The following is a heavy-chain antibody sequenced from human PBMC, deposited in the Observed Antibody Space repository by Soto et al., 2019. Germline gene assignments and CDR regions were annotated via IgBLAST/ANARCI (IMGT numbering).Heavy chain of an antibody. D-gene: IGHD4-17*01. J-gene: IGHJ5*02. V-gene: IGHV4-31*03. CDR3: VRAAYGDYGRLNWFDP. Sequence: QVQLQESGPGLVKPSQTLSLTCTVSGGSISSSGYYWSWIRQHPEKGLEWIGNIYYSGGTYYNPSLTSRLTISIDTSNYQFSLKLSSVTAADTAIYYCVRAAYGDYGRLNWFDPWGQGTLVTVSS. CDR2: IYYSGGT. CDR1: GGSISSSGYY.